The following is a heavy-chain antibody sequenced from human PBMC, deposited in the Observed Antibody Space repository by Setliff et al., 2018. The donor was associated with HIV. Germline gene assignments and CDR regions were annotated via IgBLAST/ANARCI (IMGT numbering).Heavy chain of an antibody. CDR2: SNAYNGNT. V-gene: IGHV1-18*01. D-gene: IGHD1-7*01. CDR1: GYTFSSDG. J-gene: IGHJ4*02. CDR3: ARDAPGNTESAPGY. Sequence: ASVKVSCKASGYTFSSDGISWVRQAPGQGLEWMGWSNAYNGNTNYIEKLQGRVTMTTDTSTSTAYMELRSLRSDGTAVYYCARDAPGNTESAPGYWGQGTLVTV.